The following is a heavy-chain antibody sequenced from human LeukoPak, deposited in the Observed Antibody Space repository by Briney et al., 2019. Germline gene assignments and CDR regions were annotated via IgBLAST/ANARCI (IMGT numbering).Heavy chain of an antibody. V-gene: IGHV3-30-3*01. CDR1: GFTFSRYG. CDR3: ARDWYYGDGYFDY. CDR2: ISHDGGNE. Sequence: GGSLRLSCAASGFTFSRYGMHWVRQAPGKGLEWVAVISHDGGNEYYADSVKGRFTISRDNSKNTLYLQMDSLRAEDTAVYYCARDWYYGDGYFDYWGQGTLVTVSS. J-gene: IGHJ4*02. D-gene: IGHD4-17*01.